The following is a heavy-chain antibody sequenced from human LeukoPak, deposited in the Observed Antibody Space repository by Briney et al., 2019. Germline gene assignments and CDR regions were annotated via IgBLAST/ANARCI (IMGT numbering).Heavy chain of an antibody. V-gene: IGHV1-18*01. CDR3: VRSNLYYDSSGFDY. D-gene: IGHD3-22*01. Sequence: GASVKVACKAAGYTFTSYSFTWVRQAPGQGLEWVGWINTYSGNTNYAQKYQGRVTMTTDTSTSTAYMELRSLRSDDTAVYYCVRSNLYYDSSGFDYWGQGTLVTVSS. CDR1: GYTFTSYS. CDR2: INTYSGNT. J-gene: IGHJ4*02.